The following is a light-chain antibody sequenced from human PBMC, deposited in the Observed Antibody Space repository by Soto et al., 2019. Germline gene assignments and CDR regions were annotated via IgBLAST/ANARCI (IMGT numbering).Light chain of an antibody. CDR3: QQSYRSPYT. V-gene: IGKV1-39*01. Sequence: IQLTQSPSSLSASVGDRVTVTCRASQNINIYLNWYQQKPGKAPTLLIYGASSLQSGVPSRFSGGGSRTDFTLTISSQQAEDFGAYYCQQSYRSPYTFGQGTRLEI. CDR2: GAS. J-gene: IGKJ2*01. CDR1: QNINIY.